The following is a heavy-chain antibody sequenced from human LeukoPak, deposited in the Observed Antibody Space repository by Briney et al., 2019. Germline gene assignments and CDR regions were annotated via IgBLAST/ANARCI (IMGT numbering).Heavy chain of an antibody. D-gene: IGHD5-18*01. CDR2: INPNSGGT. CDR1: GYTFTGYY. V-gene: IGHV1-2*02. CDR3: ARGTAMVYYFDY. J-gene: IGHJ4*02. Sequence: ASVKVSCKASGYTFTGYYMHWVRQALGQGLEWMGWINPNSGGTNYAQKFQGRVTMTRDTSISTAYMELSRLRSDDTAVYYCARGTAMVYYFDYWGQGTLVTVSS.